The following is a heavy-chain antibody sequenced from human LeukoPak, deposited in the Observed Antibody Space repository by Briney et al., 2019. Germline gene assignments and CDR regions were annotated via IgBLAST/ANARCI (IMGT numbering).Heavy chain of an antibody. CDR3: ARWLATVPKMFDS. Sequence: SETLSLTCAVYGGSFSGHYWSWIRQLPGRGLEWIGEITHSGTATYNPSLKSRVTISVGTSKNQISLKLTSVTAADTAVYYCARWLATVPKMFDSWGHGTLVTVSS. J-gene: IGHJ5*01. CDR1: GGSFSGHY. V-gene: IGHV4-34*01. D-gene: IGHD3-10*01. CDR2: ITHSGTA.